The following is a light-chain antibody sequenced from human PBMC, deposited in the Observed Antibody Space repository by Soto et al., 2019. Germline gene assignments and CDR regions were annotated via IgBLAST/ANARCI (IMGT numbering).Light chain of an antibody. V-gene: IGKV3-20*01. J-gene: IGKJ2*01. CDR2: GAS. CDR1: QSVSSCY. CDR3: QQYDDSLSSFT. Sequence: EIVLTQSPGTLSLSPGERATLSCRASQSVSSCYLAWYQQKPGQAPRLLIYGASYRATGIPDRFSGRGSGTDFTLTISRLEPEDFAVYYCQQYDDSLSSFTFGQGTNLEIK.